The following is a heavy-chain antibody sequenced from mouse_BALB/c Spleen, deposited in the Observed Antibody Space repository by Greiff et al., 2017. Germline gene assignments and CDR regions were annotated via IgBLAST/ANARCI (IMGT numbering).Heavy chain of an antibody. CDR2: IYPGSGNT. V-gene: IGHV1-63*01. Sequence: QVQLQQSGAELVRPGTSVKISCKASGYAFTNYWLGWVKQRPGHGLEWIGDIYPGSGNTYYNEKFKGKATLTADKSSSTAYMQLSSLTSEDSAVYFCARREFTTGAMDYWGQGTSVTVSS. D-gene: IGHD2-12*01. CDR1: GYAFTNYW. J-gene: IGHJ4*01. CDR3: ARREFTTGAMDY.